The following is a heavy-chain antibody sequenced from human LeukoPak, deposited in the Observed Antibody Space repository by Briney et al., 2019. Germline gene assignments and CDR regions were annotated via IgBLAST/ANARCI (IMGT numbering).Heavy chain of an antibody. D-gene: IGHD3-9*01. CDR1: GYSFTSYC. CDR2: IYPGDSGP. CDR3: GLSGDRVPLQDDVFDV. Sequence: GESLKISCKVSGYSFTSYCIGWVRQMPGKGLEWMGIIYPGDSGPTYSPSFQGQVTISVDKSINTAYLQWSSLQASDTAMYYCGLSGDRVPLQDDVFDVWGQGTMVTVS. J-gene: IGHJ3*01. V-gene: IGHV5-51*01.